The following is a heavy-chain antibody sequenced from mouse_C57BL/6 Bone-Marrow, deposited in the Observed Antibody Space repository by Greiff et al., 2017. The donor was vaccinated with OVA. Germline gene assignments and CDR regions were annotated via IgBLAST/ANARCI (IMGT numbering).Heavy chain of an antibody. Sequence: EVKVEESGPELVKPGASVKISCKASGYSFTGYYMNWVKQSPEKSLEWIGEINPSTGGTTYNQKFKAKATLTVDKSSSTAYMQLKSLTSEDSAVYYCAREVRLSGTKAMDYWGQGTSVTVSS. V-gene: IGHV1-42*01. J-gene: IGHJ4*01. CDR3: AREVRLSGTKAMDY. D-gene: IGHD3-2*02. CDR1: GYSFTGYY. CDR2: INPSTGGT.